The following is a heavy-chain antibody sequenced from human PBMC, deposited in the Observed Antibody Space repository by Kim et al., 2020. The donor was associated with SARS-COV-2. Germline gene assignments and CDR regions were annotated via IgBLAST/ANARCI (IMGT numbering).Heavy chain of an antibody. CDR3: AIEHYYGSGSYYSA. Sequence: SETLSLTCTVSGGSISSSSYYWGWIRQPPGKGLEWIGSIYYSGSTYYNPSLKSRVTISVDTSKNQFSLKLSSVTAADTAVYYCAIEHYYGSGSYYSAWGQGTLVTVSS. CDR1: GGSISSSSYY. D-gene: IGHD3-10*01. J-gene: IGHJ5*02. V-gene: IGHV4-39*01. CDR2: IYYSGST.